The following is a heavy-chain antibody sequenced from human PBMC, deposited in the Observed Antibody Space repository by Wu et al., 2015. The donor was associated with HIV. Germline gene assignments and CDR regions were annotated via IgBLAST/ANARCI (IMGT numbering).Heavy chain of an antibody. CDR2: INPNSGST. CDR3: ARDLPXYYDILTGYTVSGGMDV. J-gene: IGHJ6*02. V-gene: IGHV1-2*02. CDR1: GYTFTDYY. Sequence: QVQLVQSGAEVKKPGASVKVSCQASGYTFTDYYIHWVRQAPGQGLEWMGWINPNSGSTNYALNFLGRVTLTRDPSIRAAYMELSSLRSEDTAVYYCARDLPXYYDILTGYTVSGGMDVWGQGTTVTVSS. D-gene: IGHD3-9*01.